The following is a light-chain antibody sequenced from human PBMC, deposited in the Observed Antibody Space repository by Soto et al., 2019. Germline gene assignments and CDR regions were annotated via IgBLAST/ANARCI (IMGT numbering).Light chain of an antibody. Sequence: QSVLTQPPSASGTPGQRVTISCSGGRSNIGRNYVYWYHQLPGTAPKLHIYSNDQRPSGVPDRISGCKSGTSASLAISGLRSEDEAEYYCAAWDDALSGYVLGTGTKVTVL. CDR2: SND. CDR1: RSNIGRNY. V-gene: IGLV1-47*02. J-gene: IGLJ1*01. CDR3: AAWDDALSGYV.